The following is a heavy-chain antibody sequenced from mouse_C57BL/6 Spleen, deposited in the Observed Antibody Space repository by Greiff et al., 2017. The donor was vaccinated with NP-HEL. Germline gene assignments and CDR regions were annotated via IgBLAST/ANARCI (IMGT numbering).Heavy chain of an antibody. CDR2: IYPGDGDT. Sequence: VQLQQSGPELVKPGASVKISCKASGYAFSSSWMNWVKQRPGKGLEWIGRIYPGDGDTNYNGKFKGKATLTADKSSSTAYMQLSSLTSEDSAVYFCARSTNYYGSSPYWYFDVWGTGTTVTVSS. J-gene: IGHJ1*03. CDR3: ARSTNYYGSSPYWYFDV. D-gene: IGHD1-1*01. V-gene: IGHV1-82*01. CDR1: GYAFSSSW.